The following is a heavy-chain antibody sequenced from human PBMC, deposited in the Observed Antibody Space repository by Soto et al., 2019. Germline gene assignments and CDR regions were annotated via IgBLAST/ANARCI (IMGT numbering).Heavy chain of an antibody. J-gene: IGHJ4*02. CDR3: AKDQYSSGWYQTQFDY. D-gene: IGHD6-19*01. V-gene: IGHV3-30*18. Sequence: QVQLVESGGGVVQPGRSVRLSCAASGFTFSSYGMHWVRQAPGKGLEWVAVISYDGSNKYYADSVKGRFTISRDNSKNTLYLQMNSLRAEDTAVYYCAKDQYSSGWYQTQFDYWGQGTLVTVSS. CDR1: GFTFSSYG. CDR2: ISYDGSNK.